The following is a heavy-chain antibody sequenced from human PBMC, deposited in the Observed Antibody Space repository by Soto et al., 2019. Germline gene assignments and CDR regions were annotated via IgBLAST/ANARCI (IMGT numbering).Heavy chain of an antibody. J-gene: IGHJ5*02. D-gene: IGHD3-10*01. CDR3: ARGSFDYYGSGSYPAGFDP. CDR2: ISAYNGNT. CDR1: GYAFTSYG. V-gene: IGHV1-18*01. Sequence: EASVKVSCKASGYAFTSYGISWVRQAPGQGLEWMGWISAYNGNTNYAQKLQGRVTMTTDTSTSTAYMELRSLRSDDTAVYYCARGSFDYYGSGSYPAGFDPWGQGTLVTVSS.